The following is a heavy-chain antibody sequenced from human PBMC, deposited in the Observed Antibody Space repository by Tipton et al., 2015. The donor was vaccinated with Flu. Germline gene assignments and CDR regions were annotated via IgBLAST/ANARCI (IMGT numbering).Heavy chain of an antibody. CDR1: GFTGSSNY. J-gene: IGHJ5*02. CDR2: VYDSGSK. Sequence: SLRLSCATSGFTGSSNYMTWVRQAPGKGLEWVSTVYDSGSKFYADSVRDRFTISRDESKTTLFLQMTSLRPDDTALYYRAREYCDTSICAHLWGQGTLVTVSS. CDR3: AREYCDTSICAHL. V-gene: IGHV3-66*01. D-gene: IGHD2/OR15-2a*01.